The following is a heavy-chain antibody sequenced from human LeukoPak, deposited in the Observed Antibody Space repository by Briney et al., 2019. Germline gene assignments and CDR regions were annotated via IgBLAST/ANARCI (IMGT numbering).Heavy chain of an antibody. Sequence: SVKVSCKASGGTFSSYAISWVRQSPGQGLEWMGRIIPIFGTANYAQKFQARVTITTDESTSTAYMELSSLRSEDTAVYYCARDRGYSYGYRFYYYYMDVWGKGTTVTVSS. J-gene: IGHJ6*03. CDR3: ARDRGYSYGYRFYYYYMDV. CDR1: GGTFSSYA. V-gene: IGHV1-69*05. CDR2: IIPIFGTA. D-gene: IGHD5-18*01.